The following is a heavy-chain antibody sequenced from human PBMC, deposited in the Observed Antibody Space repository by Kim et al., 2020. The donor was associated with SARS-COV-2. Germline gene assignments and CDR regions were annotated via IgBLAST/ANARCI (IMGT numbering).Heavy chain of an antibody. Sequence: GGSLRLSCAASGFTFSSYGMQWVRQPPGKGLEWVGVIAHDGSIQIYADSVKGRFTISRDNSKNSLYLQMNSLRPEDTAIYFCAKERDPRSRSYIDYWGQGTLAT. D-gene: IGHD3-16*01. CDR2: IAHDGSIQ. CDR3: AKERDPRSRSYIDY. V-gene: IGHV3-30*18. J-gene: IGHJ4*02. CDR1: GFTFSSYG.